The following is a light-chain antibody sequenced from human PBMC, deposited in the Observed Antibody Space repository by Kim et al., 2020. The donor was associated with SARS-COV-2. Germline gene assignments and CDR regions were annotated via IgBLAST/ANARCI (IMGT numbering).Light chain of an antibody. J-gene: IGKJ4*01. Sequence: DIEMTQSPSSVSASVGDKITITCRASRDVAEWLTWYQQKPGKAPKALIYSASSLQSGVPSRFSGSGSGTRFTLTIKNLQPEDVATYYCQQGDSFPLTFGGGTKVDIK. V-gene: IGKV1-12*01. CDR1: RDVAEW. CDR2: SAS. CDR3: QQGDSFPLT.